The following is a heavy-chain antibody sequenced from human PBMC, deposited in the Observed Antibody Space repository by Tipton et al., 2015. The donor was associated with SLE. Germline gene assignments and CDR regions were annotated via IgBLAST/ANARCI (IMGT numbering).Heavy chain of an antibody. Sequence: TLSLTCAVYGGSFSGYYWSWIRQPPGKGLEWIGEINHSGSTNYNPSLKSLVTISVDTSKNQFSLKLSSVTAADTAVYYCATGGIAVAGTKTWGQGTLVTVSS. CDR3: ATGGIAVAGTKT. V-gene: IGHV4-34*01. CDR2: INHSGST. J-gene: IGHJ5*02. D-gene: IGHD6-19*01. CDR1: GGSFSGYY.